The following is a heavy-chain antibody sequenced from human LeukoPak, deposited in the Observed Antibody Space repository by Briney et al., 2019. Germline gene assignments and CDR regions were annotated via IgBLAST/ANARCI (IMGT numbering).Heavy chain of an antibody. CDR1: GFSFSFYG. J-gene: IGHJ4*02. CDR2: TWYDENSK. D-gene: IGHD6-13*01. CDR3: ARDWHSRNIDY. Sequence: GRSLRLSCAASGFSFSFYGMHWVRQAPGKGLEWVAVTWYDENSKYYADSVKGRFTISRDNSKNTLYLQMNSLRAEDAAMYYCARDWHSRNIDYWGQGTLVTVSS. V-gene: IGHV3-33*08.